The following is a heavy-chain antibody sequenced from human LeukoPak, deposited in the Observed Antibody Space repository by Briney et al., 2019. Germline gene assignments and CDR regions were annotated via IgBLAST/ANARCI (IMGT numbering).Heavy chain of an antibody. CDR3: AKDPYSSSWGGYFEL. J-gene: IGHJ2*01. CDR1: GGSISTYY. Sequence: PSETLPLTCTVSGGSISTYYWSWIRQPPGKGLEWIAYIYYSGSTDYNPSLRSRVTISVDTSKNQFSLKLRSVTAADTAVYYCAKDPYSSSWGGYFELWGRGTLVTVSS. CDR2: IYYSGST. D-gene: IGHD6-13*01. V-gene: IGHV4-59*01.